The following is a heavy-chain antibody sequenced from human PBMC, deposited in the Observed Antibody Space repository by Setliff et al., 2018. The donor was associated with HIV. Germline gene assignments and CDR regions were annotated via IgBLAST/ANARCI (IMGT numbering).Heavy chain of an antibody. Sequence: PGGSLRLSCAASGFDFSAFSMNWVRQTPGKGLELVSAIYGGGSYTYYADSVKGRFTISRDNSQNTLYLQMNGLRVEDAAVYYCVKGAPDYDTNPFYYYFYMHVWGKGTTVTVSS. J-gene: IGHJ6*03. CDR2: IYGGGSYT. CDR3: VKGAPDYDTNPFYYYFYMHV. CDR1: GFDFSAFS. D-gene: IGHD4-17*01. V-gene: IGHV3-23*03.